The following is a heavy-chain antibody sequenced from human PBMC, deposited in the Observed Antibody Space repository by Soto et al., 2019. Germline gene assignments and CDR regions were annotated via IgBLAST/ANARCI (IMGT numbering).Heavy chain of an antibody. D-gene: IGHD6-19*01. CDR1: GFTFRSHA. CDR3: AKDKMERWLVGGYFDY. Sequence: LRLSCSASGFTFRSHAMSWVRQAPGKGLEWVSAIIDDGGRAYYADSVKGRFTISRDNSKNTLSLQMNSLRAEDTAVYYCAKDKMERWLVGGYFDYWGQGTQVTVSS. CDR2: IIDDGGRA. V-gene: IGHV3-23*01. J-gene: IGHJ4*02.